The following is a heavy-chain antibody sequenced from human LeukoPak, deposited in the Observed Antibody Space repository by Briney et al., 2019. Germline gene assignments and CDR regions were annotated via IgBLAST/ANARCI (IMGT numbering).Heavy chain of an antibody. CDR3: VRDLGGRSGH. V-gene: IGHV3-74*01. Sequence: GGSLRLSCAASGFTFSSYWMHWVRHAPGKGLLWVSRINSDGSSTSYADSVKGRFTISRDNAKNTLYLQMNSLRAEDTAVYYCVRDLGGRSGHWGQGTLVTVSS. CDR1: GFTFSSYW. CDR2: INSDGSST. J-gene: IGHJ4*02. D-gene: IGHD1-26*01.